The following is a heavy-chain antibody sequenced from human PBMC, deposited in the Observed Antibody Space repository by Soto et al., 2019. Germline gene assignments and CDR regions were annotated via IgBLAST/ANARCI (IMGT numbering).Heavy chain of an antibody. CDR1: GFTFSGHY. J-gene: IGHJ4*02. Sequence: EVHLVESGGGLVQPGGSLRLSCVVSGFTFSGHYMDWVRQAPGKGLEWVGRIRAKVNSYTTEYAASVKGRFTISRNDSTNSLYLQMNSLETEDTSVYYCARGIPVGRWTAFDYWGKGTLVTASS. D-gene: IGHD6-19*01. CDR3: ARGIPVGRWTAFDY. V-gene: IGHV3-72*01. CDR2: IRAKVNSYTT.